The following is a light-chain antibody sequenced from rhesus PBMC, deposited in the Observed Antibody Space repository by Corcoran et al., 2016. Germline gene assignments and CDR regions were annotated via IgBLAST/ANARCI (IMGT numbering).Light chain of an antibody. Sequence: DIQMTQSPSALSASVGDRVTISCRASQNIYSNLAWYQQKPGKAPKLLIYAGSSLKTGIPSRFSGSGSGTDFTLTISSLQPEDSAAYFCQHYYDNPLTFGGVTKVEIK. CDR3: QHYYDNPLT. V-gene: IGKV1S12*01. J-gene: IGKJ4*01. CDR2: AGS. CDR1: QNIYSN.